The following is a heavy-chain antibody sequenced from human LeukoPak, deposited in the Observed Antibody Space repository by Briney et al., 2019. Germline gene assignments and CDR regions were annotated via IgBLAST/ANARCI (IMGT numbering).Heavy chain of an antibody. CDR3: ATDSPEAAAFDY. J-gene: IGHJ4*02. CDR2: IVGSSSNI. Sequence: GGSLRLSCTASGFSFSTYSMNWVRQAPGKGLEWVSYIVGSSSNIYYADSVKGRFTISRDNAKNSLYLQMDSLRAEDTAVYYCATDSPEAAAFDYWGQGTLVTVSS. CDR1: GFSFSTYS. D-gene: IGHD2-15*01. V-gene: IGHV3-48*04.